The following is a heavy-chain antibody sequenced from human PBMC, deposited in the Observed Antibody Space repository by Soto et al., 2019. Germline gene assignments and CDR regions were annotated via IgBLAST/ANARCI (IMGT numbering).Heavy chain of an antibody. CDR1: RGSVTSNTYY. J-gene: IGHJ4*02. CDR2: LYYSGST. Sequence: SETLSLTCSVSRGSVTSNTYYWAWIRQPPGKGLEWIGSLYYSGSTYYNPSLNSRVTISVDTSTNQFSLRLSSVTAADTAVYYCARDDKAKAALDYWGQGNLVTGSS. CDR3: ARDDKAKAALDY. V-gene: IGHV4-39*02. D-gene: IGHD6-13*01.